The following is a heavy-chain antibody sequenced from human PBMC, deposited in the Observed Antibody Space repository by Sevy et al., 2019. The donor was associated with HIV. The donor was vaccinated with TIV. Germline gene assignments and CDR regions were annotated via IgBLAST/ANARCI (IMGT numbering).Heavy chain of an antibody. J-gene: IGHJ4*02. D-gene: IGHD3-22*01. CDR1: GFIFSNYW. CDR3: ARVNDYYDSSGYYYVSDY. Sequence: GGSLRLSCAASGFIFSNYWMHWVRQVPGKGLVWVSRINSDGSSITYADSVKGRFTISRDNPKNTLYLQINSLRAEDTAVYYCARVNDYYDSSGYYYVSDYWGQGTLVTVSS. V-gene: IGHV3-74*01. CDR2: INSDGSSI.